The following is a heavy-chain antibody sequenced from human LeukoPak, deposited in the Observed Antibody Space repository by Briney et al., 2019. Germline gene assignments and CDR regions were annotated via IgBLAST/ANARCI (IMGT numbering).Heavy chain of an antibody. D-gene: IGHD3-22*01. V-gene: IGHV1-18*01. CDR3: ARVGYDSSGRHPYAFDI. Sequence: GVSVNLSCKASGYTFTRYGISWVRQAPGQGLEWMGWINPNNGNTNYVQKLQGRVTMTTDTSTSTSYMELRRLRSDDTAVYYCARVGYDSSGRHPYAFDIWGQGRILSVPS. J-gene: IGHJ3*02. CDR1: GYTFTRYG. CDR2: INPNNGNT.